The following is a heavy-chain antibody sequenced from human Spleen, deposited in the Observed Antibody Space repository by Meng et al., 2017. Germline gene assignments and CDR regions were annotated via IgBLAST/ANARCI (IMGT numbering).Heavy chain of an antibody. Sequence: GESLKISCTASGFTFGDYAMSWVRQAPGKGLEWVAVIWYDGNEKRYVDSVKGRFTISRDNSKNTLYLEMNSLRDEDSAIYYCARSTGTSTSWYSLDCWGQGTRVTVSS. D-gene: IGHD4-17*01. V-gene: IGHV3-33*01. CDR3: ARSTGTSTSWYSLDC. CDR1: GFTFGDYA. CDR2: IWYDGNEK. J-gene: IGHJ4*02.